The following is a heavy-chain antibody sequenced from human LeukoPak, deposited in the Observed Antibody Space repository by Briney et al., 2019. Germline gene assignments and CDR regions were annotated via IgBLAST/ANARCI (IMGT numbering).Heavy chain of an antibody. CDR2: IYYSGST. CDR1: GGSISSSSYY. Sequence: SENLSLTCTVSGGSISSSSYYWGWIRQPPGKGLEWIGSIYYSGSTYYNPSLKSRVTISVDTSKNQFSLKLSSVTAADTAVYYCAVGSRGSYYETWGQGTLVTVSS. V-gene: IGHV4-39*01. D-gene: IGHD1-26*01. J-gene: IGHJ5*02. CDR3: AVGSRGSYYET.